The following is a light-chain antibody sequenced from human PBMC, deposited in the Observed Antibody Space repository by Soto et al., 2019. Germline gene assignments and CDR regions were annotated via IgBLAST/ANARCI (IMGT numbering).Light chain of an antibody. V-gene: IGKV1-39*01. Sequence: DIQMTQSPSSLSASVGDRVTITCRASQSISSYLNWYQHKPGKAPKLLIFATSSLRSGVPSRFSGSGSGTDFTLTISSLQPEDFATYYCQQSYSTPWTFGQWTKVEIK. CDR3: QQSYSTPWT. CDR1: QSISSY. J-gene: IGKJ1*01. CDR2: ATS.